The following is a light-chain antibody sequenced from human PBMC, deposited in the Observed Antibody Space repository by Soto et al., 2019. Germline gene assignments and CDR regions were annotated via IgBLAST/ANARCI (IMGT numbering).Light chain of an antibody. CDR1: QSVSSS. CDR2: AAS. Sequence: EIVMTQSPATLSVSPGERATLSCRASQSVSSSLGWYQQKPGQAPRLLIYAASNRATGVPARFSGSGSGTDLTLTISRLESEDFAVYYFQKYSSSQITLRQGTRLEIK. CDR3: QKYSSSQIT. J-gene: IGKJ5*01. V-gene: IGKV3D-15*01.